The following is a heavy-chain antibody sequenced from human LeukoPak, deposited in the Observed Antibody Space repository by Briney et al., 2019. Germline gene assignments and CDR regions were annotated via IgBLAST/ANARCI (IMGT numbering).Heavy chain of an antibody. CDR3: AKVYYDSSGYRPPYDAFDI. D-gene: IGHD3-22*01. V-gene: IGHV3-23*01. J-gene: IGHJ3*02. CDR1: GFTFSSYA. CDR2: ISGRGGST. Sequence: GGSLRLSCAASGFTFSSYAMSWVRQAPGKGLEWVSAISGRGGSTYYADSVKGRFTISRDNSKNTLYLQMNSLRAEDTAVYYCAKVYYDSSGYRPPYDAFDIWGQGTMVTVSS.